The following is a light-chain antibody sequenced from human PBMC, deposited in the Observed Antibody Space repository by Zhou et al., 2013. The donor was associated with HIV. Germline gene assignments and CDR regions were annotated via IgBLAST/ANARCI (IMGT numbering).Light chain of an antibody. CDR3: QQRNRWPFT. CDR1: QNVPY. CDR2: DAS. Sequence: DIVLTQSPGTLSLSPGETATLSCRASQNVPYFAWYQQRSGQAPRLLIYDASTRATGIPVRFSGSGSGTDFSLTISSLEPEDFAVYYCQQRNRWPFTFGPGTKVDI. J-gene: IGKJ3*01. V-gene: IGKV3-11*01.